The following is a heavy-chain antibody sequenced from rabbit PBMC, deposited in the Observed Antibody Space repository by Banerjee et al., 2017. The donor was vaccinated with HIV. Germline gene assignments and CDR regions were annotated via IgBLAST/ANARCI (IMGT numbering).Heavy chain of an antibody. Sequence: QSLEESGGGLVKPEGSLTLTCKASGFDLSSYSYMCWVRQAPGKGLEWIACIYAVSSGSTYYASWAKGRFTISQTSSTTVTLQMTSLTAADTATYFCARDRYSGGWGGGFNLWGPGTLVTVS. D-gene: IGHD4-1*01. CDR1: GFDLSSYSY. V-gene: IGHV1S40*01. CDR3: ARDRYSGGWGGGFNL. CDR2: IYAVSSGST. J-gene: IGHJ4*01.